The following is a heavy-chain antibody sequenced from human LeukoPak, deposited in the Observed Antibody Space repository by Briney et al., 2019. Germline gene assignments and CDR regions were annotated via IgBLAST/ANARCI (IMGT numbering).Heavy chain of an antibody. CDR3: ARDRGSVAGQPGFDY. J-gene: IGHJ4*02. Sequence: ASVKASCKASGYTFTSYGISWVRQAPGQGLEWMGWISAYNGNTNYAQKLQGRVTMTTDTSTSTAYMELRSLRSDDTAVYYCARDRGSVAGQPGFDYWGQGTLVTVSS. D-gene: IGHD6-19*01. V-gene: IGHV1-18*01. CDR1: GYTFTSYG. CDR2: ISAYNGNT.